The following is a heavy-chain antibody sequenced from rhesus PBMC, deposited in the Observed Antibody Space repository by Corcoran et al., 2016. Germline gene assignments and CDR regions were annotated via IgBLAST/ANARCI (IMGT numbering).Heavy chain of an antibody. V-gene: IGHV4-122*02. D-gene: IGHD3-16*01. CDR3: ASESYYSGSSLHY. CDR1: GYSISSGYG. Sequence: QLQLQESGPGLVKPSETLSLTCAVSGYSISSGYGWSWIRQPPGKGLEWIGYISYSGSTSYNPSLKSRVTSSRDTSKNQFSLKLSSVTAADTAVYYCASESYYSGSSLHYWGQGVLVTVSS. CDR2: ISYSGST. J-gene: IGHJ4*01.